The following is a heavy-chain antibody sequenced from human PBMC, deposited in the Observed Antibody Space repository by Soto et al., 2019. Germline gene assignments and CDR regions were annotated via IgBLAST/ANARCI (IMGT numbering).Heavy chain of an antibody. CDR2: MNPNSGNT. D-gene: IGHD3-10*01. J-gene: IGHJ5*02. CDR1: GYTFTSYD. Sequence: ASVKVSCKASGYTFTSYDINWVRQATGQGLEWMGWMNPNSGNTGYAQKFQGRVTMTRNTSISTAYMELSSLRSEDTAVYYCARGYYYCAGSYTRFDPWGQGTLVTVSS. V-gene: IGHV1-8*01. CDR3: ARGYYYCAGSYTRFDP.